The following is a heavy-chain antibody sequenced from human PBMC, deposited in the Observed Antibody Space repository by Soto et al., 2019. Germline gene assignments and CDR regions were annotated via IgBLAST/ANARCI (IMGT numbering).Heavy chain of an antibody. J-gene: IGHJ5*02. D-gene: IGHD2-2*01. Sequence: PSETLSLTCTVSGGSISGYFWSWIRQPPGKGLEWIGSIYYTGRTNYNPSLKSRVTISVDTSKNQLSLKLSSVTAADTAVYYCARLHCNSPNCVPLDPWGQGTLVTVSS. V-gene: IGHV4-59*08. CDR1: GGSISGYF. CDR2: IYYTGRT. CDR3: ARLHCNSPNCVPLDP.